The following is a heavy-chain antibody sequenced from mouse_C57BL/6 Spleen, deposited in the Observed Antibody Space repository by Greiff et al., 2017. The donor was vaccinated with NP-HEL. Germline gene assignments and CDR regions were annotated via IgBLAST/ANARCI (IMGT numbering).Heavy chain of an antibody. V-gene: IGHV1-63*01. D-gene: IGHD2-3*01. CDR1: GYTFTNYW. CDR3: AREGYDYFDY. CDR2: IYPGGGYT. J-gene: IGHJ2*01. Sequence: QVQLQQSGAELVRPGTSVKMSCKASGYTFTNYWIGWAKQRPGHGLEWIGDIYPGGGYTNYNEKFKGKATLTADKSSSTAYMQFSSLTSEDSAIYYCAREGYDYFDYWGQGTTLTVSS.